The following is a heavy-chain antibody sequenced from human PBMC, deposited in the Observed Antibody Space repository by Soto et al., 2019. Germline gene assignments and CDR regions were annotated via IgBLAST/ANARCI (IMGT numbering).Heavy chain of an antibody. J-gene: IGHJ3*02. D-gene: IGHD2-2*01. Sequence: SVKVSCKASGGTFSSYTTSWVRQAPGQGLEWMGRIIPILGIANYAQKFQGRVTITADKSTSTAYMELSSLRSEDTAVYYCARFRGIVVVPAATDAFDIWGQGTMVTVSS. CDR2: IIPILGIA. CDR3: ARFRGIVVVPAATDAFDI. CDR1: GGTFSSYT. V-gene: IGHV1-69*02.